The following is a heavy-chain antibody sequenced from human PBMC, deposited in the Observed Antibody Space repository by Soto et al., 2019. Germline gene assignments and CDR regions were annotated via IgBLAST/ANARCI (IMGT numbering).Heavy chain of an antibody. D-gene: IGHD3-3*01. CDR1: GFTFSSYA. CDR2: ISGSGGST. CDR3: AKVLLEWLLPYYYYGMDV. V-gene: IGHV3-23*01. J-gene: IGHJ6*02. Sequence: PGGSLRLSCAASGFTFSSYAMSWVRQAPGKGLEWVSAISGSGGSTYYADSVKGRFTISRDNSKNTLYLQMNSLRAEDTAVYYCAKVLLEWLLPYYYYGMDVWGQGTTVTVSS.